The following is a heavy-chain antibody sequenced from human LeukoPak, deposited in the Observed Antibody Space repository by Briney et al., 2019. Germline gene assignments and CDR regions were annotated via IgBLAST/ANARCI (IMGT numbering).Heavy chain of an antibody. J-gene: IGHJ4*02. CDR1: GYTFTVYY. V-gene: IGHV1-2*02. CDR3: SRGSRGGYDLVRVDY. D-gene: IGHD5-12*01. CDR2: IKPNSGGT. Sequence: GASVTVSFTASGYTFTVYYMHWVRQAPGQGPERMGWIKPNSGGTNYAQKFQGRVTMTRDTSISTAYRELSRLRSDETAVYYWSRGSRGGYDLVRVDYWGQGSLVTVSS.